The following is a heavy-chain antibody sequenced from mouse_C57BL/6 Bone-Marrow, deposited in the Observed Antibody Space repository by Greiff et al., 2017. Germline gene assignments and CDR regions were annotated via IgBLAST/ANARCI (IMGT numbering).Heavy chain of an antibody. V-gene: IGHV1-50*01. D-gene: IGHD2-2*01. CDR3: ARWEWLQFAY. Sequence: VQLQQPGAELVKPGASVKLSCKASGYTFTSYWMQWVKQRPGQGLEWIGEIDPSDSYTTYNQKFKGKATLTVDTSSSTAYMQLSSLTSEDSAVYYCARWEWLQFAYWGQGTLVTVSA. J-gene: IGHJ3*01. CDR2: IDPSDSYT. CDR1: GYTFTSYW.